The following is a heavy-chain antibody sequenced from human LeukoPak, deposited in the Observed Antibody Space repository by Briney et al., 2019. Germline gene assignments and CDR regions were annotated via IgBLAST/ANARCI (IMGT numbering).Heavy chain of an antibody. CDR1: GFPFSSYW. CDR3: AREDYYGSGNYVAWGGGFDV. Sequence: PGGSLRLSCAASGFPFSSYWMTWVRQAPGKGLEWVANIKQDGGKKYTISRDNAKNSVYLQMNSLRAEDTAVYYCAREDYYGSGNYVAWGGGFDVWGQGTTVTVSS. D-gene: IGHD3-10*01. CDR2: IKQDGGKK. J-gene: IGHJ6*02. V-gene: IGHV3-7*01.